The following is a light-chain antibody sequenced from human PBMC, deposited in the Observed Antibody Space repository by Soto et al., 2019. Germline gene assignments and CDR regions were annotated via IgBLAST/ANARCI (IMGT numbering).Light chain of an antibody. J-gene: IGKJ5*01. CDR2: GAY. CDR3: QKYNNWPQIT. Sequence: EIVMTQSPATMSVATGERDTLCCRSSQSVSSNLAWYQQKPGQAPRLIIYGAYNRATSIPVRFSGSGSGTEFTLTIRRLKSEDFAVYYCQKYNNWPQITFGQGKRLEIK. CDR1: QSVSSN. V-gene: IGKV3-15*01.